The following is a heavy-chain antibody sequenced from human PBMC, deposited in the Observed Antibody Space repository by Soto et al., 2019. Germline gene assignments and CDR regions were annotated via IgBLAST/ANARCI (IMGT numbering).Heavy chain of an antibody. V-gene: IGHV1-69*01. D-gene: IGHD1-26*01. CDR1: GGTFNTFA. CDR2: VIPLFNTP. Sequence: QVQLVQSGAEVKKPGSSAKVSCKASGGTFNTFAFTWVRQAPGQGFEWMGGVIPLFNTPDYAQKFQGRVTITADESTSTVYLELSGLSSDDTAVYFCGLTSKWELLGYLYGMDVWGQGTTVIVSS. J-gene: IGHJ6*02. CDR3: GLTSKWELLGYLYGMDV.